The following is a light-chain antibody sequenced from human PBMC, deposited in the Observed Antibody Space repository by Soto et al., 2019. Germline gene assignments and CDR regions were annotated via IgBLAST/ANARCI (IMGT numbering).Light chain of an antibody. CDR1: SSDVGGYNY. J-gene: IGLJ1*01. V-gene: IGLV2-14*01. Sequence: QSALTQPASVSGSPGQSITISCTGTSSDVGGYNYVSWYQQHPGKAPKLMIYAVTDRPSGVSSRFSGSKSGNKASPTISGLQAEDEADYYCSSYTSSSPLFGTGTKGAVL. CDR3: SSYTSSSPL. CDR2: AVT.